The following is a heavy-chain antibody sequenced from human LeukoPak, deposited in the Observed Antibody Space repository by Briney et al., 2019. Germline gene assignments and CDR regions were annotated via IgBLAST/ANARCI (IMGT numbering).Heavy chain of an antibody. V-gene: IGHV1-3*01. CDR2: INAGNGNT. J-gene: IGHJ4*02. Sequence: ASVKVSCKASGYTFTSYGISWVRQAPGQRLEWMGWINAGNGNTKYSQKFQGRVTITRDTSASTAYMELSSLRSEDTAVYYCARPLITGTLDYWGQGTLVTVSS. D-gene: IGHD1-20*01. CDR3: ARPLITGTLDY. CDR1: GYTFTSYG.